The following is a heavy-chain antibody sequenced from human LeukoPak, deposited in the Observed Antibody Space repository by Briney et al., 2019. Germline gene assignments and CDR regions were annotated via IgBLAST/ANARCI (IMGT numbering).Heavy chain of an antibody. V-gene: IGHV4-34*01. CDR1: GGSFSGYY. J-gene: IGHJ5*02. Sequence: PSETLSLTCAVYGGSFSGYYWAWIRQPPGKGLEWIGSIYYSGSTYYNPSLKSRVTISIDTSKNQISLRLSSVTAADTAVYYCARYGANRGFDGYKKKTNWFDPWGQGTLVTVSS. CDR2: IYYSGST. D-gene: IGHD5-24*01. CDR3: ARYGANRGFDGYKKKTNWFDP.